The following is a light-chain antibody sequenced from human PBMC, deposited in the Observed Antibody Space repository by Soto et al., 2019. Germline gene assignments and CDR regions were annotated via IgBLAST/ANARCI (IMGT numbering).Light chain of an antibody. V-gene: IGLV4-69*01. CDR1: SGHSSSA. CDR3: QTWGTGIVV. J-gene: IGLJ2*01. CDR2: LTSAGSH. Sequence: QLVLTQSPSASASLGASVKLICTLSSGHSSSAIAWHQQQPGKGPRYLMKLTSAGSHTKGDGIPDRFSGSSSGAERYLTISNLQSEDEADYSCQTWGTGIVVFGGGTKLTVL.